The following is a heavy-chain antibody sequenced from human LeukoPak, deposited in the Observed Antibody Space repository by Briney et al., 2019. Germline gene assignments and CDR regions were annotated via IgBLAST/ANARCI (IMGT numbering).Heavy chain of an antibody. CDR2: ISYNENT. CDR1: GGSVSSGTYY. CDR3: AREASLVRGIFITRYGLDV. Sequence: SETLSLTCTVSGGSVSSGTYYWTWIRQPPGKGLEWTAHISYNENTNYNPSLKSRLTISLDTSSNQFSLRLSSVTAADTAVYYCAREASLVRGIFITRYGLDVWGRGTTVTVSS. J-gene: IGHJ6*04. D-gene: IGHD3-10*01. V-gene: IGHV4-61*01.